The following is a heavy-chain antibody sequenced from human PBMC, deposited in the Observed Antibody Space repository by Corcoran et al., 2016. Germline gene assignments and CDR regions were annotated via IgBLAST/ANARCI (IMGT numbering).Heavy chain of an antibody. Sequence: QVQLQQWGAGLLKPSETLSLTCAVYGGSFSGYYWSWIRQPPGKGLEWIGEINHSGSTNYNPSLKSRVTISVDTSKNQFSLKLSSVTAADTAVDYGARGRVTFCSSTSCWFIHPTYFDYWGQGTLVTVSS. CDR2: INHSGST. V-gene: IGHV4-34*01. CDR3: ARGRVTFCSSTSCWFIHPTYFDY. D-gene: IGHD2-2*01. J-gene: IGHJ4*02. CDR1: GGSFSGYY.